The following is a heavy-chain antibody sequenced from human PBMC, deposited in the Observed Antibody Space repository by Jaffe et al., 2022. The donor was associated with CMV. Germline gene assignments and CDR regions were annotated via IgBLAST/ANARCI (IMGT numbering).Heavy chain of an antibody. J-gene: IGHJ6*02. CDR3: TSRYYYDSSGSYYYGMDV. D-gene: IGHD3-22*01. CDR1: GFTFSGSA. Sequence: EVQLVESGGGLVQPGGSLKLSCAASGFTFSGSAMHWVRQASGKGLEWVGRIRSKANSYATAYAASVKGRFTISRDDSKNTAYLQMNSLKTEDTAVYYCTSRYYYDSSGSYYYGMDVWGQGTTVTVSS. V-gene: IGHV3-73*02. CDR2: IRSKANSYAT.